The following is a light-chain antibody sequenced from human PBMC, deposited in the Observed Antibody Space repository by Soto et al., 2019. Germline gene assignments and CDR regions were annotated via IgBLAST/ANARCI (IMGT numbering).Light chain of an antibody. CDR1: ESVSNN. Sequence: EIVMTQSPATLSLSPGERATLSCRASESVSNNLAWYQQKPGQAPRLLIYGASTRATGIPDRFSGSGSGTDFTLTISRLKPEDFAVYYCHHYGGSPITFGQGTRLEIK. J-gene: IGKJ5*01. V-gene: IGKV3-20*01. CDR2: GAS. CDR3: HHYGGSPIT.